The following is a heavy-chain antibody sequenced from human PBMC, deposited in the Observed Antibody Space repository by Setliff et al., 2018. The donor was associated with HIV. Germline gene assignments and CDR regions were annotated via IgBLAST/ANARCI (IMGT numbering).Heavy chain of an antibody. CDR1: GFIFSNAR. V-gene: IGHV3-15*01. D-gene: IGHD3-10*01. CDR2: IKKKGDGGTT. CDR3: TTEQLLWFGEDY. Sequence: GGSLRLSCAASGFIFSNARMNWVRQVPGKGLEWVGHIKKKGDGGTTEYATPVKGRFTISRDDSENMLYLQMNDLKTEDTAVYYCTTEQLLWFGEDYWGQGTLVTVSS. J-gene: IGHJ4*02.